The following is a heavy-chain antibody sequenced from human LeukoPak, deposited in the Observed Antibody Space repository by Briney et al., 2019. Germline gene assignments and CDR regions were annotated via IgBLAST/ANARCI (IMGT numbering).Heavy chain of an antibody. D-gene: IGHD3-16*01. CDR2: VNPNRGDT. V-gene: IGHV1-2*02. CDR3: ARGTSWGHY. Sequence: ASVKVSCKASGYTFTSYDINWVRQAPGQGLEWMGWVNPNRGDTNYAQKFRGRVTITTDTSISTAYMDLSAVTSGDTAVYYCARGTSWGHYWGQGTLLTVSS. J-gene: IGHJ4*02. CDR1: GYTFTSYD.